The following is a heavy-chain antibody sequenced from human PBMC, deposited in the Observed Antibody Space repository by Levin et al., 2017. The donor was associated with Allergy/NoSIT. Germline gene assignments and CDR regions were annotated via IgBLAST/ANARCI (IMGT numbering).Heavy chain of an antibody. CDR3: ARSGAPSDIVVVPAAIPFDY. Sequence: ASVKVSCKASGGTFSSYAISWVRQAPGQGLEWMGGIIPIFGTANYAQKFQGRVTITADESTSTAYMELSSLRSEDTAVYYCARSGAPSDIVVVPAAIPFDYWGQGTLVTVSS. CDR2: IIPIFGTA. D-gene: IGHD2-2*02. V-gene: IGHV1-69*13. J-gene: IGHJ4*02. CDR1: GGTFSSYA.